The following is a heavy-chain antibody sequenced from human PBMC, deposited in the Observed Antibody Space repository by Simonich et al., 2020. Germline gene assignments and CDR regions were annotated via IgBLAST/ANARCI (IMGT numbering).Heavy chain of an antibody. CDR2: ISGSGGST. J-gene: IGHJ3*02. CDR1: GFTFSSYA. CDR3: AKDIGERITMIVVVIDAFDI. Sequence: GGGLVQPGGSLRLSCAASGFTFSSYAMSWVRQAPGEGLEWVSAISGSGGSTYYADSVKGRFTISRDNSKNTLYRKMNSLRAEDTAVYYCAKDIGERITMIVVVIDAFDIWGQGTMVTVSS. V-gene: IGHV3-23*01. D-gene: IGHD3-22*01.